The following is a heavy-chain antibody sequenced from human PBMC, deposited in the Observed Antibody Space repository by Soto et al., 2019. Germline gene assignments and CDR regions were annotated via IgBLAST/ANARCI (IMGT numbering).Heavy chain of an antibody. CDR2: ISYGGST. CDR3: SRGILV. J-gene: IGHJ4*02. D-gene: IGHD5-18*01. CDR1: GGSINSGGYC. Sequence: QVQLQESGPGLVKPSQTLSLTCTVSGGSINSGGYCWSWIRQHPGKGLDWIGCISYGGSTSYNPXLXSXXTISVDTSKNQFSLKLTSVTAADTAVDYWSRGILVWGQGALITVSS. V-gene: IGHV4-31*01.